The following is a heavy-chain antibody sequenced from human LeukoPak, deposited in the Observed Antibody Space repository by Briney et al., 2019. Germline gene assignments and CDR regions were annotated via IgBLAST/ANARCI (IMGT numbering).Heavy chain of an antibody. D-gene: IGHD4-17*01. Sequence: SETLSLTCTVSGGSISTYYWSWIRQPAGKGLEGIGRIYTSGSTNYNPSLKSRVTMSVATSKNQFSLKLSSVTAADTAVYYCARDPNGVEGKNYFDYWGQGTLVTVSS. CDR3: ARDPNGVEGKNYFDY. J-gene: IGHJ4*02. CDR2: IYTSGST. V-gene: IGHV4-4*07. CDR1: GGSISTYY.